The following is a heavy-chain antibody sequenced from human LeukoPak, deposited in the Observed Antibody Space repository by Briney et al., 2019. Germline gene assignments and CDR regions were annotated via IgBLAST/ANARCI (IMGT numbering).Heavy chain of an antibody. Sequence: GASVKVSCKASGGTFSSYAISWVRQAPGQGLEWMGRIIPILGIANYAQKFQGRVTITADKSTNTAYMELSSLRSEDTAVYYCVRTPGIAVAGFDYWGQGTLVTVSS. CDR2: IIPILGIA. CDR3: VRTPGIAVAGFDY. J-gene: IGHJ4*02. D-gene: IGHD6-19*01. V-gene: IGHV1-69*04. CDR1: GGTFSSYA.